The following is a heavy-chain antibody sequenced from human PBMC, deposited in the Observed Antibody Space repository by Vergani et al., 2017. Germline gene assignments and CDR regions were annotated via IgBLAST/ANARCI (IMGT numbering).Heavy chain of an antibody. J-gene: IGHJ5*02. V-gene: IGHV3-66*02. CDR3: ARDKGTQYYYDSSGWFDP. Sequence: ELQLVESGGGLVQPGGSLRLSCAASGSTVSGNYMTWVRQAPGKGLEWVSHIYSGDETYYADSVKGRFTISRDNSKNTLYLQMNSLRAEDTAVYYCARDKGTQYYYDSSGWFDPWGQGTLVTVSS. CDR2: IYSGDET. CDR1: GSTVSGNY. D-gene: IGHD3-22*01.